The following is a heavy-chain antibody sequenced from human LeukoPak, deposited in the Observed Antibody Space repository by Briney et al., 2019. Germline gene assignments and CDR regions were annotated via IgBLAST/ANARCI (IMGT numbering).Heavy chain of an antibody. V-gene: IGHV1-8*03. J-gene: IGHJ5*02. D-gene: IGHD5-12*01. CDR1: GYTFTSYD. Sequence: ASVKVSCKASGYTFTSYDINWVRQTTGQGLEWMGCMNPNSGNTGYAQKFQGRVTITRNTSINTAYMELSSLRSEDTAVYYCARSPLIRVAHARHWFDPWGQGTLVTVSS. CDR3: ARSPLIRVAHARHWFDP. CDR2: MNPNSGNT.